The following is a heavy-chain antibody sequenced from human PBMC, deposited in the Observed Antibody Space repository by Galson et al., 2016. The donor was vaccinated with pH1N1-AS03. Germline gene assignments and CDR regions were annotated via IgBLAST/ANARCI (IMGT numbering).Heavy chain of an antibody. CDR1: GDSINSSPYY. CDR3: ARHVSGSYPNNRDY. CDR2: IYYRGAT. Sequence: ETLSLTCTVSGDSINSSPYYWGWIRQPPGKGLEWIGTIYYRGATYYSPSLKSRVTISIDTSKNQFSLNLRSVTAADTAVYYCARHVSGSYPNNRDYWGQGTLVIVSS. V-gene: IGHV4-39*07. J-gene: IGHJ4*02. D-gene: IGHD1-26*01.